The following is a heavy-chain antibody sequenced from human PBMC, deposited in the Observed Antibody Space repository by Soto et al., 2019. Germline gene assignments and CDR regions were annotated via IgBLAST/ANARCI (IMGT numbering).Heavy chain of an antibody. J-gene: IGHJ4*02. Sequence: QVQLVQSGAEVKKPGASVKVSCKASGYTFTGYYMHWVRQAPGQGLEWMGWINPNRGGTNYAQKFQGRVTMTRDTSISKGLMGPRRLRSDDTAVDYRARSRQSPKSNVDYWGQGTLVTVSS. V-gene: IGHV1-2*02. D-gene: IGHD1-1*01. CDR2: INPNRGGT. CDR3: ARSRQSPKSNVDY. CDR1: GYTFTGYY.